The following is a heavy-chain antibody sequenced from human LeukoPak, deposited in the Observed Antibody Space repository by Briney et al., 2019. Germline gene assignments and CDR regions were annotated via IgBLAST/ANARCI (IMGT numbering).Heavy chain of an antibody. CDR2: IYTSGST. J-gene: IGHJ5*02. V-gene: IGHV4-4*07. CDR3: AREYCSGGSCYRRLRFDP. CDR1: GGSISSYY. D-gene: IGHD2-15*01. Sequence: SETLSLTCTVSGGSISSYYWSWIRQPAGKGLEWIGRIYTSGSTNYNPSLKSRVTMSVDTSKNQFSLKLSSVTAADTAVYYCAREYCSGGSCYRRLRFDPWGQGTLVTVSS.